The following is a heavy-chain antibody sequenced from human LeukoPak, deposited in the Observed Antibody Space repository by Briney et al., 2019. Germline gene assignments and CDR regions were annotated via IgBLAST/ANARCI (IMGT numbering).Heavy chain of an antibody. Sequence: PSETLSLTCAVYGGSFSGYYWSWTRQPPGKGLEWIGEINHSGSTNYNPSLKSRVTISVDTSKNQFSLKLSSVTAADTAVYYCARRTMVRGPLWYFDLWGRGTLVTVSS. J-gene: IGHJ2*01. CDR2: INHSGST. D-gene: IGHD3-10*01. CDR1: GGSFSGYY. CDR3: ARRTMVRGPLWYFDL. V-gene: IGHV4-34*01.